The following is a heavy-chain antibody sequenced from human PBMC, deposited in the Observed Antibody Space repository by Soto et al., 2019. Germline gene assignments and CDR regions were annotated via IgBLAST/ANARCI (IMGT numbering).Heavy chain of an antibody. Sequence: PGGSLRLSCAASGFTFSSYAMSWVRQAPGKGREWVSAISGSGGSTYYADSVKGRFTISRDNSKKTLYLQMNSLKAEDTAVNYCAKMRAVMRLCGLWCQGTLVT. CDR2: ISGSGGST. J-gene: IGHJ4*02. V-gene: IGHV3-23*01. CDR3: AKMRAVMRLCGL. CDR1: GFTFSSYA. D-gene: IGHD2-2*01.